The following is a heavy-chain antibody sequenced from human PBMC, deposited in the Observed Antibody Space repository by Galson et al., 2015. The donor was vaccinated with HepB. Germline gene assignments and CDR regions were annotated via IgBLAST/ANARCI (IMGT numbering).Heavy chain of an antibody. D-gene: IGHD6-19*01. CDR1: GYSFTSYW. J-gene: IGHJ3*02. CDR3: ARPKQWLDPNDAFDI. V-gene: IGHV5-10-1*01. CDR2: IDPSDSYT. Sequence: QSGAEVKKPGEPLKISCKGSGYSFTSYWISWVRQMPGKGLEWMGRIDPSDSYTNYSPSFQGHVTISADKSISTAYLQWSSLKASDTAMYYCARPKQWLDPNDAFDIWGQGAMVTVSS.